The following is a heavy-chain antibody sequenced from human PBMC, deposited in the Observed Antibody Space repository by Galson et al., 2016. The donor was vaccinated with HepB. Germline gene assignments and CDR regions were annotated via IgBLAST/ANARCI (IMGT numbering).Heavy chain of an antibody. J-gene: IGHJ6*02. CDR1: GYTFTSYE. Sequence: SVKVSCKASGYTFTSYEISWVRQAAAQGLECMGWVSTNNGLTNYVQKLLGRVTMITDTTTNQFSLHLTTVTPEDTAVYYCARQYSSSSFYYGMDVWGQGTTVTVSS. CDR3: ARQYSSSSFYYGMDV. D-gene: IGHD6-6*01. CDR2: VSTNNGLT. V-gene: IGHV1-18*01.